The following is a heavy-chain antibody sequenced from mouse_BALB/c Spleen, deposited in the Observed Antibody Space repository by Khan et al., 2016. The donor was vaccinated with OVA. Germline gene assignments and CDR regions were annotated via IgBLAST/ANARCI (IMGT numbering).Heavy chain of an antibody. CDR3: ASHLTGSFAY. CDR1: GFTFSTYG. J-gene: IGHJ3*01. D-gene: IGHD4-1*01. V-gene: IGHV5-6*01. CDR2: INSGGYYT. Sequence: MQLVESGGDLMKPGGSLKLSCAASGFTFSTYGMSWVRQTPDKRLEWVATINSGGYYTYYPDSVQGRFTISRNNAKNTLYLQMSSLKSEDTAMYYCASHLTGSFAYWGQGILVTVSA.